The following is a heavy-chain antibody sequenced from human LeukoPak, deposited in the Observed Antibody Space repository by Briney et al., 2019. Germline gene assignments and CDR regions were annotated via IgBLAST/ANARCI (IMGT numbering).Heavy chain of an antibody. CDR3: ARGNEITMDPEWWFDP. Sequence: SETLSLTCAVYGGSFSGYYWSWIRQPPGKGLEWIGEINHSGSTNYNPSLKSRVTISVDTSKNQFSLKLSSVTAADTAVYYCARGNEITMDPEWWFDPWGQGTLVTVSS. J-gene: IGHJ5*02. CDR2: INHSGST. V-gene: IGHV4-34*09. CDR1: GGSFSGYY. D-gene: IGHD3-10*01.